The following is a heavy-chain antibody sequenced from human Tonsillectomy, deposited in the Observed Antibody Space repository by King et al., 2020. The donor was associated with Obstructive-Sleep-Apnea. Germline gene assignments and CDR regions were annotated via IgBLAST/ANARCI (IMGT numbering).Heavy chain of an antibody. CDR1: GFTFNNAW. J-gene: IGHJ4*02. D-gene: IGHD1-1*01. Sequence: VQLVESGGGLVKPGGSLRLSCAASGFTFNNAWMNWVRQAPGKGLEWVGRIKTKTQGGTTDYGAPGKARFTISRDDSKTTLYLQLNSLKTEDTAVYYCTPYDWKAGFDHWGQGTLVTVSS. CDR3: TPYDWKAGFDH. V-gene: IGHV3-15*05. CDR2: IKTKTQGGTT.